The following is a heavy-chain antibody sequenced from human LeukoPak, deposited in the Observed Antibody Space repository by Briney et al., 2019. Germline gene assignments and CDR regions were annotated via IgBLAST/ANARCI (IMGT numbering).Heavy chain of an antibody. D-gene: IGHD6-19*01. CDR3: AKAPGVAGPGEYFQH. CDR2: ISGSGGST. V-gene: IGHV3-23*01. CDR1: GVTFSSYA. J-gene: IGHJ1*01. Sequence: GGSLRLSCAASGVTFSSYAMSWVRQAPGKGLEWVSAISGSGGSTYYADSVKGRFTISRDNSKNTLYLQMNSLRAEDTAVYYCAKAPGVAGPGEYFQHWGQGTLVTVSS.